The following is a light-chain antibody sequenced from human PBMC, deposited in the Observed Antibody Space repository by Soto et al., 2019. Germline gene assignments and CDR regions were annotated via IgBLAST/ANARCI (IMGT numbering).Light chain of an antibody. CDR2: EVT. V-gene: IGLV2-23*02. CDR3: CSYAGSSSYV. J-gene: IGLJ1*01. CDR1: SSVVGSYDL. Sequence: QSVLTQPASVSGSPGQSITISCTGTSSVVGSYDLVSWYQQHPGKAPKLMIYEVTKRPSGVSTRFSGSKSGNTASLTISGLQAEDEADYYCCSYAGSSSYVFGTGTKVTV.